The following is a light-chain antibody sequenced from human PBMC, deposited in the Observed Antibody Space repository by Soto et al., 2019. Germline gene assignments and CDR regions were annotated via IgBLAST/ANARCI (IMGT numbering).Light chain of an antibody. CDR1: QSVSSN. CDR3: QQYNKWPPYT. J-gene: IGKJ2*01. CDR2: GAS. V-gene: IGKV3-15*01. Sequence: EIVMTQCPANLSVSPGERATLSCRASQSVSSNLAWYQQKPGQGPRLLIYGASTRATGIPARFSGSGSGTEFTLTISSLQSEDFAVYYCQQYNKWPPYTFGQGTKVEIK.